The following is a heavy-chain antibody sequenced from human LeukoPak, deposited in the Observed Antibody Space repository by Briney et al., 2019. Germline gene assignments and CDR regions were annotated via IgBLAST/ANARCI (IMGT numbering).Heavy chain of an antibody. V-gene: IGHV3-21*01. J-gene: IGHJ4*02. Sequence: PGGSLRLSCAASGFTFSSYSMNWVRQAPGKGLEWVSSISSSSSYIYYADSVKGRFTISRDNAKNSQYLQMNSLRAEDTAVYYCAREEQWLAPDYWGQGTLVTVSS. CDR2: ISSSSSYI. CDR1: GFTFSSYS. D-gene: IGHD6-19*01. CDR3: AREEQWLAPDY.